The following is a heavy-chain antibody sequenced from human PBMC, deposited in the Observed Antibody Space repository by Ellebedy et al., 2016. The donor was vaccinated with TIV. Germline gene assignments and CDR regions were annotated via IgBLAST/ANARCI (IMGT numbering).Heavy chain of an antibody. CDR2: IKQDGSVK. CDR3: ASWFGGRNY. D-gene: IGHD3-10*01. V-gene: IGHV3-7*03. J-gene: IGHJ4*02. Sequence: PGGSLRLSCAASGFTLTSYWLAWVRQASGKGLEWVASIKQDGSVKYYVDSVKGRFTISRDNAKNSLHLQMNSLRAEDTAVYYCASWFGGRNYWGQGTLVTVSS. CDR1: GFTLTSYW.